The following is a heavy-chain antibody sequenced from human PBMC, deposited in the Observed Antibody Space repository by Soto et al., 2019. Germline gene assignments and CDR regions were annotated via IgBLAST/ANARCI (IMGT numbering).Heavy chain of an antibody. V-gene: IGHV1-18*01. CDR1: GYTFTRNG. D-gene: IGHD3-22*01. CDR3: GKDRDSNSWPSRDV. CDR2: ISPNSGNI. Sequence: QVHLVQSGAEVKKPGASVNVSCKTSGYTFTRNGISWVRQAPGQGLEWMGWISPNSGNIKYAQKLQGRVIMTTDTSTSTAYMELRSQRSDDTAVYYCGKDRDSNSWPSRDVWGPGTTVTVSS. J-gene: IGHJ6*02.